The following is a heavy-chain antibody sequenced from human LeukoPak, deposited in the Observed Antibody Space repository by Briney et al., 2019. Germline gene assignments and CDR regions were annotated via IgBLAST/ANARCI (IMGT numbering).Heavy chain of an antibody. CDR3: ARDTGGGSWFDP. Sequence: GGSLRLSCAASGFTFSSYEMNWVRQAPGKGLEWVSSISRGGSPIYYADSVKGRFTISRDNAKNSLYLQMNSLRAEDTAVYYCARDTGGGSWFDPWGQGTLVTVSS. CDR1: GFTFSSYE. CDR2: ISRGGSPI. J-gene: IGHJ5*02. V-gene: IGHV3-48*03. D-gene: IGHD2-15*01.